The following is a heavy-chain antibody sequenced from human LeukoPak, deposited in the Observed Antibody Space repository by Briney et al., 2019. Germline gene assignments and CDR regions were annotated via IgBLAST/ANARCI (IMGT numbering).Heavy chain of an antibody. CDR2: IYTSGST. CDR1: GGSISSYY. CDR3: ARDTSFWTYYYGMDV. Sequence: SETLSLTCTVSGGSISSYYWSWIRQPAGKGLEWIGRIYTSGSTNYNPSLKSRVTMSVDTSKNQFSLKLSPVTAADTAVYYCARDTSFWTYYYGMDVWGQGTTVTVSS. D-gene: IGHD3-3*01. V-gene: IGHV4-4*07. J-gene: IGHJ6*02.